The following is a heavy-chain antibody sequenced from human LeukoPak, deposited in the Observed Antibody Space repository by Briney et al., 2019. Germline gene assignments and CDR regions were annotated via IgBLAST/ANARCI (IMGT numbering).Heavy chain of an antibody. V-gene: IGHV3-33*01. CDR3: ARVDSYCSGEGCYYYYGMDV. D-gene: IGHD2-15*01. J-gene: IGHJ6*02. Sequence: GRSLRLSCVASGFTFNSYGIHWVRQAPGKGLEWVAVIWYDGSNKYYADSVKGRFTISRANSKNTLYLQMNSLRAEDTAVYYCARVDSYCSGEGCYYYYGMDVWGQGTTVTVSS. CDR1: GFTFNSYG. CDR2: IWYDGSNK.